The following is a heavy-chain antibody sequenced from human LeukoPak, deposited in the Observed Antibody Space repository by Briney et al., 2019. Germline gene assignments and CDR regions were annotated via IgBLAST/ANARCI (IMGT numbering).Heavy chain of an antibody. CDR2: IYPGDSDT. D-gene: IGHD6-19*01. V-gene: IGHV5-51*01. CDR3: ARLLQSSGWPNWFDP. Sequence: NAGESLKISCKGSGYSFTSYWIGWVRQMPGKGLEGMGIIYPGDSDTRYSPSFQGQCTISADKSISTAYLQWSSLKASDTAMYYCARLLQSSGWPNWFDPWGQGTLVTVSS. J-gene: IGHJ5*02. CDR1: GYSFTSYW.